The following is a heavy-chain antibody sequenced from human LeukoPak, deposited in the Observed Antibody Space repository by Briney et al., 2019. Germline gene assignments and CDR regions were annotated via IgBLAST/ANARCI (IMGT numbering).Heavy chain of an antibody. D-gene: IGHD3-3*01. Sequence: GESLKIPCKGSGYSFTSYWIGWVRQMPGKGLEWMGIIYPGDSDTRYSPSFQGQVTISADKSISTAYLQWSSLKASDTAMYYCARSHKQYYDFWSGYPRIWGQGTMVTVSS. J-gene: IGHJ3*02. CDR3: ARSHKQYYDFWSGYPRI. CDR1: GYSFTSYW. CDR2: IYPGDSDT. V-gene: IGHV5-51*01.